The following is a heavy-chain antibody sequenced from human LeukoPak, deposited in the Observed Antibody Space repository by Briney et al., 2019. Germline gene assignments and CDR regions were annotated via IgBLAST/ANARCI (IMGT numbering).Heavy chain of an antibody. V-gene: IGHV3-74*01. Sequence: GGSLTLSCAASGFTFRSFWMHWVRQAPGKGLVWGSGINSDGSDTSYADDVKGRLTISRDNAKNTLYLQMNSLRPEDTATYYCARDSQRGPPDYFDHWGQGTLVTVSS. D-gene: IGHD6-25*01. CDR1: GFTFRSFW. CDR2: INSDGSDT. J-gene: IGHJ4*02. CDR3: ARDSQRGPPDYFDH.